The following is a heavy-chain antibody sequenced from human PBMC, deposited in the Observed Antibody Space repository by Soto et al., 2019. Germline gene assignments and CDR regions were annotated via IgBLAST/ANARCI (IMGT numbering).Heavy chain of an antibody. D-gene: IGHD2-8*01. Sequence: GGSLRLSCAASGFTFSSYAMSWVRQAPGKGLEWVSAISGSGGSTYYADSVKGRFTISRDNSKNTLYLQMNSLRAEDTAVYYCAKDHLLMGCTNGVCYPHFDYWGQGTLVTVSS. CDR1: GFTFSSYA. V-gene: IGHV3-23*01. J-gene: IGHJ4*02. CDR3: AKDHLLMGCTNGVCYPHFDY. CDR2: ISGSGGST.